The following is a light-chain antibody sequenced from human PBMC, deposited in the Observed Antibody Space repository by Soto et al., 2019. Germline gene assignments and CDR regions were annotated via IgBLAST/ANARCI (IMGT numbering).Light chain of an antibody. CDR1: QSLLHSNGYNY. Sequence: DIVMTQSPLSLPVTPGEPASISCRSSQSLLHSNGYNYLDWYLQKPGQSPQLLIYLGSNRASGVPDRSSGSGSGTDFTLKISRVEAEDVGVYYCMQALQTPKTFGHGTKVDIK. CDR2: LGS. CDR3: MQALQTPKT. J-gene: IGKJ1*01. V-gene: IGKV2-28*01.